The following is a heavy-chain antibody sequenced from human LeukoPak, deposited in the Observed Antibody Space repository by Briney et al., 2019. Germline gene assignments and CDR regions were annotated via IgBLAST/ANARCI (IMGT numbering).Heavy chain of an antibody. J-gene: IGHJ6*03. Sequence: GGSLRLSCAASGFTFNIYAMAWVRQAPGKGLEWVSAIGGRDSGTHYADSVKGRFTISRDNAKNTLYLQMISLRAEDTAVYYCARGGYGSHYYYYYYMDVWGKGTTVTVSS. CDR3: ARGGYGSHYYYYYYMDV. D-gene: IGHD3-10*01. CDR2: IGGRDSGT. V-gene: IGHV3-23*01. CDR1: GFTFNIYA.